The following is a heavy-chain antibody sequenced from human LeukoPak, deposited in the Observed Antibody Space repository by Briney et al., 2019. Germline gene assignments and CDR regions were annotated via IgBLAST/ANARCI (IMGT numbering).Heavy chain of an antibody. Sequence: ASVKVSCKASGYTFTSYDINWVRQATGQGLEWMGWINPNSGNTGYAQKFQGRVTITRNTSISTAYMELSSLRSEDTAVYYCARTPIPKDYYYGSGTYYYYMDVWGKGTTVTISS. D-gene: IGHD3-10*01. CDR1: GYTFTSYD. J-gene: IGHJ6*03. CDR3: ARTPIPKDYYYGSGTYYYYMDV. V-gene: IGHV1-8*03. CDR2: INPNSGNT.